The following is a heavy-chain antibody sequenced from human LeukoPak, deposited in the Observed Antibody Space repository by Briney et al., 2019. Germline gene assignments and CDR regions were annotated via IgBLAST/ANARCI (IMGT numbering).Heavy chain of an antibody. CDR2: ISWDGGST. D-gene: IGHD4-17*01. CDR3: AVIEGTTVTTGGDY. J-gene: IGHJ4*02. Sequence: GGSLRLSCAASGFTFHDYAMHWVRPAPGKGLEWVSLISWDGGSTYYADSVKGRFTISRDNSKNSLYLQMNSLRAEDTALYYCAVIEGTTVTTGGDYWGQGTLVTVSS. CDR1: GFTFHDYA. V-gene: IGHV3-43D*03.